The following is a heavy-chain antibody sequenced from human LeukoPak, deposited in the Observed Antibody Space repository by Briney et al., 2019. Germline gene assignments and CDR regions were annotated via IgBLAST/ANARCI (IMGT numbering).Heavy chain of an antibody. CDR1: GGSFSSYY. V-gene: IGHV4-34*01. CDR3: ARLQGIAARPGDY. J-gene: IGHJ4*02. CDR2: INHSGST. D-gene: IGHD6-6*01. Sequence: SETLSLICAVYGGSFSSYYWSWIRQPPGKGLEWLGEINHSGSTNYNPSLTSRVTISVNTSKNQFSLQLSSVTAADTAVYYCARLQGIAARPGDYWGQGTLVTVSS.